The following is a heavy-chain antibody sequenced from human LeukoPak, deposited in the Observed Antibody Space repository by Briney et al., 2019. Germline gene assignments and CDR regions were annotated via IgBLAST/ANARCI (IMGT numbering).Heavy chain of an antibody. J-gene: IGHJ4*02. CDR1: GFTFSSYG. CDR2: ISYDGSNK. V-gene: IGHV3-30*18. Sequence: GRSLRLSCAASGFTFSSYGMHWVRQAPGKGLKWVAVISYDGSNKYYADSVKGRFTISRDNSKNTLYLQMNSLRAEDTAVYYCAKGHRSYFDYWGQGTLVTVSS. CDR3: AKGHRSYFDY.